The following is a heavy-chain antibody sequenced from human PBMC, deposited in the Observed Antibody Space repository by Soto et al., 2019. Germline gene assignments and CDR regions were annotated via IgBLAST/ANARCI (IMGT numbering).Heavy chain of an antibody. V-gene: IGHV4-34*01. D-gene: IGHD5-12*01. CDR3: ARGRRWLKPTTGFDY. CDR2: INHSGST. CDR1: GGSFSGYY. Sequence: SETLSLTCAVYGGSFSGYYWSWIRQPPGKGLEWIGEINHSGSTNYNPSLKSRVTISVDTSKNQFSLKLSSVTAADTAVYYCARGRRWLKPTTGFDYWGQGTLVTVSS. J-gene: IGHJ4*02.